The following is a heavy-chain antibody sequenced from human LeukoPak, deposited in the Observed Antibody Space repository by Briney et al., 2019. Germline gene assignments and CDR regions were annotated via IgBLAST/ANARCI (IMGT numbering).Heavy chain of an antibody. Sequence: GASVKVSCKASGYTFTTYSIFWVRQAPGQRLEWMGWINAGNGNTKYSQKLQGRVTITRDTSASTAYMELSRLRSDDTAVYYCAEDYGDYSGVHWGQGTLVTVSS. V-gene: IGHV1-3*01. D-gene: IGHD4-17*01. CDR3: AEDYGDYSGVH. CDR1: GYTFTTYS. CDR2: INAGNGNT. J-gene: IGHJ4*02.